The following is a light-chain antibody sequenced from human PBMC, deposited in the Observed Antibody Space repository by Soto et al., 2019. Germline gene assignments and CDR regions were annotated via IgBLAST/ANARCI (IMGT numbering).Light chain of an antibody. V-gene: IGKV3-20*01. CDR1: QSVSSSY. Sequence: EIVLTQSPGTLSLSPGERATLSCRASQSVSSSYLAWYQQKPGQAPRLLIYGASSRATGIPDRFSGSGSGTDFTLTISGLEPEDFAVNYCQQYGSSPFTFGPGTKVDIK. CDR3: QQYGSSPFT. J-gene: IGKJ3*01. CDR2: GAS.